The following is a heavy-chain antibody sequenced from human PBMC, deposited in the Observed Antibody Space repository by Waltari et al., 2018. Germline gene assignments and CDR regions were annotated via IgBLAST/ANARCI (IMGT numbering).Heavy chain of an antibody. CDR1: GGSFSCYY. CDR2: INHSGST. V-gene: IGHV4-34*01. J-gene: IGHJ4*02. CDR3: ARASIAVAGYDY. D-gene: IGHD6-19*01. Sequence: QVQLQQWGAGLLKPSETLSLTCAVYGGSFSCYYWSWIRQPPGKGLEWIGEINHSGSTNYNPSLKSRVTISVDTSKNQFSLKLSSVTAADTAVYYCARASIAVAGYDYWGQGTLVTVSS.